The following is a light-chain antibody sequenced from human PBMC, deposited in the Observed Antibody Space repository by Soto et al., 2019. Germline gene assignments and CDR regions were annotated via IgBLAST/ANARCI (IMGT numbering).Light chain of an antibody. V-gene: IGKV3-11*01. CDR2: DAS. CDR1: QSVSSY. Sequence: IVLTYSPATLSLSPWEVATLSCRASQSVSSYLAWYQQKPGQAPRLLIYDASSRATGIPARFGGSGSGTDFTLTISSLEPEDFAVDYCQQRYNWPLTFGGATKVDIK. J-gene: IGKJ4*01. CDR3: QQRYNWPLT.